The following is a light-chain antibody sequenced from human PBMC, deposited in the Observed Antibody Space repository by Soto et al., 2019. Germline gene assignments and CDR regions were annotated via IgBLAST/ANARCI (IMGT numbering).Light chain of an antibody. CDR2: GAS. J-gene: IGKJ5*01. CDR3: QQRTNWPIT. V-gene: IGKV3D-20*02. Sequence: EIVLTQSPGTLSLSPGERATLSCRASQSVSNNYLAWYQQKPGQAPRLLIYGASNRATGIPDRFSGSGSGTDFTLSISSLEPEDSAVYYCQQRTNWPITFGQGTRLEIK. CDR1: QSVSNNY.